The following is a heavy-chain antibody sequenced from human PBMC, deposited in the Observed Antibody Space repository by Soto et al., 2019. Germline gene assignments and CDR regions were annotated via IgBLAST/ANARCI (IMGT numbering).Heavy chain of an antibody. D-gene: IGHD2-21*02. CDR3: AKDPVPSCGGDCYFDY. J-gene: IGHJ4*02. CDR2: ISGSGGST. V-gene: IGHV3-23*01. CDR1: GFTFSSYA. Sequence: GGSLRLSCAASGFTFSSYAMSWVRQAPGKGLEWVSAISGSGGSTYYADSVKGRFTISRDNSKNTLYLQMNSLRAEDTAVYYCAKDPVPSCGGDCYFDYWGQGTLVTVSS.